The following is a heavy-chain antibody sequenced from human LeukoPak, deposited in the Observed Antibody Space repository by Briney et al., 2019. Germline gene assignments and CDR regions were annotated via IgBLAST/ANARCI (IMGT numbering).Heavy chain of an antibody. Sequence: GGSLRLSCAVSGFIFSSYGMHWVRQAPGKGLEWVAVILYDGSNKYYADSVKGRFTISRDNSKNTLYLHMNSLRAEDTAVYYCAKDITVTRYNYYGMDVWGQGTTVTVFS. CDR1: GFIFSSYG. CDR2: ILYDGSNK. D-gene: IGHD4-17*01. CDR3: AKDITVTRYNYYGMDV. V-gene: IGHV3-30*18. J-gene: IGHJ6*02.